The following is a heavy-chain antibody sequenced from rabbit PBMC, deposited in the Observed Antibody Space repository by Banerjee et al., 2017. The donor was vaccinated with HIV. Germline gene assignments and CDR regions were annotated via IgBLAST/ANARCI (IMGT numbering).Heavy chain of an antibody. Sequence: QQQLEESGGDLVKPEGSLTLTCTASGFDFSSNYWMCWVRQAPGKGLELIGCIYTGSGRTYYASWVNGRFTISRSTSLNTVDLKMTSLTAADTATYFCARDKRYYYGMDLWGPGTLVTVS. J-gene: IGHJ6*01. CDR1: GFDFSSNYW. CDR2: IYTGSGRT. V-gene: IGHV1S43*01. CDR3: ARDKRYYYGMDL.